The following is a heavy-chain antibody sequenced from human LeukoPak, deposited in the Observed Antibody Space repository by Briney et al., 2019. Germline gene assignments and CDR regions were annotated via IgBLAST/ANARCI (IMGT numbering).Heavy chain of an antibody. D-gene: IGHD3-3*01. V-gene: IGHV4-59*11. Sequence: SETLSLTCTVSGGSISSQYWTWIRQPPGKGPEWIAYIDNRGNTNYNPSLRSRVTITIDTSKNQFSLKLSSVTAADTAVYYCTRWGDGSGSYRGFDIWGQGTMVTVSS. J-gene: IGHJ3*02. CDR1: GGSISSQY. CDR2: IDNRGNT. CDR3: TRWGDGSGSYRGFDI.